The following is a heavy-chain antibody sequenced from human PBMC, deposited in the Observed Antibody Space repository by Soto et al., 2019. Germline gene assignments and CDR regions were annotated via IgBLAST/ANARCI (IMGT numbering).Heavy chain of an antibody. J-gene: IGHJ5*02. CDR3: ARGFGGKSGTYDR. CDR1: GVSITTTNW. CDR2: VFHNGNS. Sequence: PSETLSLTCAVSGVSITTTNWWTWVRQPPGKGLEWIGEVFHNGNSNYNPSLKSRLTISLDRSKNQFSLKLTSVTAADTAVYYCARGFGGKSGTYDRWGHGTLVTVYS. V-gene: IGHV4-4*02. D-gene: IGHD2-15*01.